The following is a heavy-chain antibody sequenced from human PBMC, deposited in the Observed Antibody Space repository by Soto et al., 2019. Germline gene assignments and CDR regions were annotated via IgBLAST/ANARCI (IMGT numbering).Heavy chain of an antibody. CDR3: ARTAGAAYYFDF. CDR2: IYTSGST. V-gene: IGHV4-4*07. D-gene: IGHD6-25*01. CDR1: GDSMTKYY. J-gene: IGHJ4*02. Sequence: SETLSLTCNVSGDSMTKYYWSWIRQPAGKGLEWIGRIYTSGSTNYNPSLKSRVTMSIDTSNKHFSLNLKSVTAADTAVYYCARTAGAAYYFDFWGQGALVTVSS.